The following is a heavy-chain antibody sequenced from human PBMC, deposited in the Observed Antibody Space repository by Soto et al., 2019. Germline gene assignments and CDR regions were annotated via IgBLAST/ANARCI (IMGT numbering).Heavy chain of an antibody. J-gene: IGHJ4*02. CDR2: IDHSGSA. Sequence: SETLSLTCAVHGDSFSGYYWSWIRQSPGKGLEWIGEIDHSGSANYNPSLTSRVSMSVDTSSQQVSLKLSSVTAADTAVYYCARRIAMIVVAFDSWGQGTLVTVS. D-gene: IGHD3-22*01. CDR3: ARRIAMIVVAFDS. V-gene: IGHV4-34*01. CDR1: GDSFSGYY.